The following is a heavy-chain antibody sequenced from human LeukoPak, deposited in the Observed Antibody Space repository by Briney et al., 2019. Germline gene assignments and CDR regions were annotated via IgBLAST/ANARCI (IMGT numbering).Heavy chain of an antibody. J-gene: IGHJ6*02. CDR2: TYYRSNLYN. V-gene: IGHV6-1*01. CDR3: TRDRCCCSGGSCYSQDICV. Sequence: PSQTHTLTCALCGDIICSQSDGGRWIRQSPSRGLEWLGRTYYRSNLYNEYAVSVKSRITVNPDTSKNQFSIHLNSLTHEDTAVYYCTRDRCCCSGGSCYSQDICVRGPVTTVTVSS. CDR1: GDIICSQSDG. D-gene: IGHD2-15*01.